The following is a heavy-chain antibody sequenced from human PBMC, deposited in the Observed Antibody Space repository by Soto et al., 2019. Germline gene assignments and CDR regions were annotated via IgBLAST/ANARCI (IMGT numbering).Heavy chain of an antibody. J-gene: IGHJ2*01. CDR2: IWYDGSNK. CDR1: GFTFSSYG. D-gene: IGHD3-10*01. V-gene: IGHV3-33*01. CDR3: ARDGTPDYYGSGTAGGYFDL. Sequence: QVQLVESGGGVVQPGRSLRLSCAASGFTFSSYGMHWVRQAPGKGLEWVAVIWYDGSNKYYADSVKGRFTISRDNSKNTLYLQMNSLRAEDTTEYYCARDGTPDYYGSGTAGGYFDLWGRGTLVTVSS.